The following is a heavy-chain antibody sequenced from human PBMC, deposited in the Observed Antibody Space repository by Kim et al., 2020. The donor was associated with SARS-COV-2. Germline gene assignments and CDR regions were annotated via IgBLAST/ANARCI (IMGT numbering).Heavy chain of an antibody. J-gene: IGHJ4*02. D-gene: IGHD2-15*01. CDR2: ISSRGMTK. CDR1: GFTFSSYE. V-gene: IGHV3-48*03. Sequence: GGSLRLSCAASGFTFSSYEMNWVRQAPGKGLEWVSYISSRGMTKYYADSVKGRFTISRDNAKNSVYLQMNSLRAEDTAVYYCARTGSGRGNYFDYWGQGHLVTVSS. CDR3: ARTGSGRGNYFDY.